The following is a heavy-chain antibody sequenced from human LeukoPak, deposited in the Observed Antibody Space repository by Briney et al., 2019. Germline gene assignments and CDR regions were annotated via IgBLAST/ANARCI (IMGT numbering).Heavy chain of an antibody. V-gene: IGHV1-2*06. CDR3: ARANSPFLEWYGGYYFDS. CDR2: INPNSGGT. J-gene: IGHJ4*02. CDR1: GYTFTGYY. D-gene: IGHD3-3*02. Sequence: ASVKVSCKASGYTFTGYYMHWVRQAPGQGLEWMGRINPNSGGTNYAQNVQGRVTMTRDTSISTAYMELSRRRSDDTAVYYCARANSPFLEWYGGYYFDSWGQGTLVTVSS.